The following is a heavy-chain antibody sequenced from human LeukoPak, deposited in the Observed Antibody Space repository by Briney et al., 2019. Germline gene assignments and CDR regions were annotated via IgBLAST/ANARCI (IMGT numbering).Heavy chain of an antibody. J-gene: IGHJ4*02. CDR3: ASGGGVGYGDYGVYFDY. CDR1: GYTFTSYY. D-gene: IGHD4-17*01. Sequence: ASVKVSCKASGYTFTSYYMHWVRQAPGQGLEWMGIINPSGGSTSYAQKFQGRVTITRDMSTSTAYMELSSLRSEDTAVYFCASGGGVGYGDYGVYFDYWGQGTLVTVSS. V-gene: IGHV1-46*01. CDR2: INPSGGST.